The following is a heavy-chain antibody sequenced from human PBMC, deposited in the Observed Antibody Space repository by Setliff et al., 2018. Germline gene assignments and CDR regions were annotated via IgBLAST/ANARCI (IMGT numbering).Heavy chain of an antibody. D-gene: IGHD3-22*01. CDR2: LYHSGST. Sequence: SETLSLTCAVSGYFISSGYYWGWIRQPPGKGLELIGSLYHSGSTYYNPSLKSRVTISVDTSKNHFSLKLSSVTAADTAVYYCAKATSLVITLQYFDYWGQGTLVNVSS. V-gene: IGHV4-38-2*01. CDR3: AKATSLVITLQYFDY. J-gene: IGHJ4*02. CDR1: GYFISSGYY.